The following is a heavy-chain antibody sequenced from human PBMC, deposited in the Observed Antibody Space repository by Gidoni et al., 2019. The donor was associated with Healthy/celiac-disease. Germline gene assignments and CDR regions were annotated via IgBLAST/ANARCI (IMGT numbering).Heavy chain of an antibody. CDR2: NSAYNGNT. Sequence: QVQLVQASAEVRKPGASVKVSCKASGCTFTSYGISWVRQAPGQGLEWMGWNSAYNGNTNYAQKLQGRFTMTTDTSTSTAYMELRSLRSDDTAVYYCARVGLIVVVVAAENWFDPWGQGTLVTVSS. CDR3: ARVGLIVVVVAAENWFDP. V-gene: IGHV1-18*01. J-gene: IGHJ5*02. CDR1: GCTFTSYG. D-gene: IGHD2-15*01.